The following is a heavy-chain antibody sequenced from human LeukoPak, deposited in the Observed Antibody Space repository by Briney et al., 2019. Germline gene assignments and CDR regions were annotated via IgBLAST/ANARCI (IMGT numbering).Heavy chain of an antibody. CDR3: AKLSSNWYFDS. J-gene: IGHJ4*02. CDR2: IYFSGAT. CDR1: GGSISSNIYF. D-gene: IGHD1-1*01. Sequence: SETLSLTCTVSGGSISSNIYFWGWLRQTPEKGLEWIGNIYFSGATYYNPSLKSRVTISVDTSKNQFSLSLSLVAAADTAVYYCAKLSSNWYFDSWGRGTLVTVSS. V-gene: IGHV4-39*01.